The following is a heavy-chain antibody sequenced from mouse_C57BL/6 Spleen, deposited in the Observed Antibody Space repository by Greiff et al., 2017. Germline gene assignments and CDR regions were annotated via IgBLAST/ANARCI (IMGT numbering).Heavy chain of an antibody. CDR1: GYTFTSYG. CDR2: IYPRSGNT. J-gene: IGHJ4*01. Sequence: QVQLQQSGAELARPGASVKLSCKASGYTFTSYGISWVKQRTGQGLEWIGEIYPRSGNTYYNEKFKGKATLTADKSSSTAYMELRSLTSEDSAVYFCARLHYYDSSYVRYAMDYWGQGTSVTVSS. D-gene: IGHD1-1*01. CDR3: ARLHYYDSSYVRYAMDY. V-gene: IGHV1-81*01.